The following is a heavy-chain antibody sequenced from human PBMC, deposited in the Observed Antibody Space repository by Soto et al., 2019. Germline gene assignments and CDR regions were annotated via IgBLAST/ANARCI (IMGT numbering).Heavy chain of an antibody. CDR1: GSTFSSSE. CDR2: ISKSSSVI. CDR3: ARVNLRFSYGIDV. Sequence: GGSLRLSCAASGSTFSSSEMHWVRQAPGKGLEWVSYISKSSSVIYYADSVKGRFTISRDNAKNLLYLQMNSLRAEDTAVYFCARVNLRFSYGIDVWGQGTTVTGSS. J-gene: IGHJ6*02. V-gene: IGHV3-48*03. D-gene: IGHD3-3*01.